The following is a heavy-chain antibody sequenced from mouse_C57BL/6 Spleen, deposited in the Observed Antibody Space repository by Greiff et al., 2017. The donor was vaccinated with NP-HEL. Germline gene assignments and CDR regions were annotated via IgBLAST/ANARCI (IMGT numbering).Heavy chain of an antibody. CDR2: IYPGDGDT. J-gene: IGHJ3*01. CDR3: ARSGGYDYDGFAY. Sequence: QVQLQQSGAELVKPGASVKISCKASGYAFSSYWMNWVKQRPGKGLEWIGQIYPGDGDTNYNGKFKGKATLTADKSSSTAYMQLSSLTSEDSAVYFGARSGGYDYDGFAYWGQGTLVTVSA. CDR1: GYAFSSYW. V-gene: IGHV1-80*01. D-gene: IGHD2-4*01.